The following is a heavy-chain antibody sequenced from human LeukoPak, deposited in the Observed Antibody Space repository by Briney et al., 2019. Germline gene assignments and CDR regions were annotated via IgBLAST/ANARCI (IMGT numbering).Heavy chain of an antibody. D-gene: IGHD2-15*01. J-gene: IGHJ4*02. CDR1: GFIFSSYS. V-gene: IGHV3-48*04. CDR2: ISSSSSTI. CDR3: ARESYCSGGSCADY. Sequence: TGGSLRLSCAASGFIFSSYSMNWVRQAPGKGLEWVSYISSSSSTIYYADSVKGRFTISRDNAKNSLYLQMNSLRAEDTAVYYCARESYCSGGSCADYWGQGTLVTVSS.